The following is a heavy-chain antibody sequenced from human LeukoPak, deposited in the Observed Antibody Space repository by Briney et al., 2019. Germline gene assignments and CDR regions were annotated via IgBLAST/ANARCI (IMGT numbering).Heavy chain of an antibody. D-gene: IGHD7-27*01. J-gene: IGHJ4*02. CDR1: GFTFSSYG. CDR2: IWYDGSNK. CDR3: ARDQKRLGILNYFDY. V-gene: IGHV3-33*01. Sequence: PGGSLRLSCAAPGFTFSSYGMHWVRQAPGKGLEWVAVIWYDGSNKYYADSVKGRFAISRENSKNTLYLQMNSLRAEDKAVYYCARDQKRLGILNYFDYWGQGTLVTVSS.